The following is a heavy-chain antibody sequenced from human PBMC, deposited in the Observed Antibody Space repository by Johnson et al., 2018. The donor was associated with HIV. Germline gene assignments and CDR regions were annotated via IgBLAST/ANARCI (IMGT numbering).Heavy chain of an antibody. Sequence: VRLVESGGGLVQPGGSLKLSCAASGFTFSGSAMHWVRQASGKGLEWVGRIRSKVNSYSTEYAASVKGRFIISRDGLKDSLYLQMNSLKSEDTALYYCARGIVGGNYAQRDAFDIWGQ. V-gene: IGHV3-73*02. D-gene: IGHD4-23*01. J-gene: IGHJ3*02. CDR2: IRSKVNSYST. CDR1: GFTFSGSA. CDR3: ARGIVGGNYAQRDAFDI.